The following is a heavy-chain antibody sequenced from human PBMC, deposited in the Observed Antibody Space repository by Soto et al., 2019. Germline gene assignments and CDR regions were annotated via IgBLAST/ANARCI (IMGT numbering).Heavy chain of an antibody. V-gene: IGHV1-2*04. D-gene: IGHD6-19*01. J-gene: IGHJ4*02. CDR3: ARVQAGRIAVAGLDY. CDR2: INPNSGGT. CDR1: GYTFTGYY. Sequence: QVQLVQSGAEVKKPGASVKVSCKASGYTFTGYYMHWVRQAPGQGLEWMGWINPNSGGTTYAQKFQGWVTRTRDTSISTAYMELSRLRSDDTAVYYCARVQAGRIAVAGLDYWGQGTLVTVSS.